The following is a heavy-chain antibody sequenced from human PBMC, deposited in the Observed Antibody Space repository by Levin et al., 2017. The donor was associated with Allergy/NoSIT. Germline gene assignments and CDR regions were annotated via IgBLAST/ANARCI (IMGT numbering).Heavy chain of an antibody. CDR2: ISSSSSYI. D-gene: IGHD6-19*01. CDR1: GFTFSSYS. J-gene: IGHJ4*02. Sequence: GGSLRLSCAASGFTFSSYSMNWVRQAPGKGLEWVSSISSSSSYIYYADSVKGRFTISRDNAKNSLYLQMNSLRAEDTAVYYCARDGPAVAGTSKGLDYWGQGTLVTVSS. V-gene: IGHV3-21*01. CDR3: ARDGPAVAGTSKGLDY.